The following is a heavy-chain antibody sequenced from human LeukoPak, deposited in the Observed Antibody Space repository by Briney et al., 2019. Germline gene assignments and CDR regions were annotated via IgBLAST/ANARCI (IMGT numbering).Heavy chain of an antibody. V-gene: IGHV3-30*04. CDR1: GFTFSSYA. CDR2: ISYDGSDK. Sequence: AGGSLRLSCAASGFTFSSYAMHWVRQAPGKGLEWVAVISYDGSDKYYADSVKGRFTISRDNSKNTLYLQMNSLRAEDTAVYYCASNSKRYYYYGMDVWGQGTTVTVSS. D-gene: IGHD2/OR15-2a*01. CDR3: ASNSKRYYYYGMDV. J-gene: IGHJ6*02.